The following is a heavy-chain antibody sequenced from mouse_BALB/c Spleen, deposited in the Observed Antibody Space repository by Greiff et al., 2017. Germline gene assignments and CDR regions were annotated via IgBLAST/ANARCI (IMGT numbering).Heavy chain of an antibody. CDR1: GYTFTSYW. CDR3: AREVAPYAMDY. CDR2: INPGSGGT. Sequence: VQLQQSGAELARPGASVKLSCKASGYTFTSYWMQWVKQRPGQGLEWLGVINPGSGGTNYNEKFKGKATLTADKSSSTAYMQLSSLTSDDSAVYFCAREVAPYAMDYWGQGTSVTVSS. J-gene: IGHJ4*01. V-gene: IGHV1-54*03. D-gene: IGHD1-1*01.